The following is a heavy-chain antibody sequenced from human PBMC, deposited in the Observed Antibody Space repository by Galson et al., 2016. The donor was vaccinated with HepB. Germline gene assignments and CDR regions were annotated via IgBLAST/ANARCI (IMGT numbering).Heavy chain of an antibody. CDR3: AKQGWNDKDYYYIYALGV. D-gene: IGHD1-1*01. CDR1: GYSFSSFW. V-gene: IGHV5-10-1*01. Sequence: QSGAEVKKPGESLRVSCPGSGYSFSSFWIIWVRQMPGKGLEWLGRIDPRDPFTKYSPSFEGHVNISVDMSMSTAYRNWGSLKASDTAIYYCAKQGWNDKDYYYIYALGVWGQGTTVTVS. CDR2: IDPRDPFT. J-gene: IGHJ6*02.